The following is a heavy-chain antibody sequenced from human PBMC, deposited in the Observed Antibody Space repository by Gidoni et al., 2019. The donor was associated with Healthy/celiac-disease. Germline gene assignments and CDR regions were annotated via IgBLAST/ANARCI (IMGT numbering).Heavy chain of an antibody. Sequence: EEQPLESGGGLVQPGGSLRLSCAASGFTFSSYAMSWVRQAPGKGLEWVSAISGSGGSTYYADSVKGRFTISRDNSKNTLYLQMNSLRAEDTAVYYCAKDTVVVVPAALFTSWGQGTLVTVSS. CDR3: AKDTVVVVPAALFTS. CDR2: ISGSGGST. J-gene: IGHJ4*02. V-gene: IGHV3-23*01. CDR1: GFTFSSYA. D-gene: IGHD2-2*01.